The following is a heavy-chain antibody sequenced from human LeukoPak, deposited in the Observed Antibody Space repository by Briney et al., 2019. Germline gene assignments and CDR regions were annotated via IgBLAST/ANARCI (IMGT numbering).Heavy chain of an antibody. CDR2: IKGDGST. J-gene: IGHJ1*01. D-gene: IGHD3-22*01. Sequence: GGSLRLSCAASGFTSSSYWMHWVRQAPGKGLVWVSRIKGDGSTNYADSVKGRFTISRDNAKNTVSLQMNSLRAEDTGVYYCARAPSEIGGYYPEYFRHWGQGTLITVSS. CDR1: GFTSSSYW. V-gene: IGHV3-74*01. CDR3: ARAPSEIGGYYPEYFRH.